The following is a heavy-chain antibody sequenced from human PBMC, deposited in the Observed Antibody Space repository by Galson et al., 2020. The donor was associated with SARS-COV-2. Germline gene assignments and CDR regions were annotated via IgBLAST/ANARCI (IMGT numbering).Heavy chain of an antibody. CDR1: GGSLSGYV. CDR2: IDYSGST. J-gene: IGHJ4*02. Sequence: ETLSLTCVVNGGSLSGYVWTWIRQPPGKGLEWIGQIDYSGSTNYSPSLRSRLTISVDTSNNQFSLKLTSVTAADTAMYYCARRGLASGWSFDYWGQGTLVTVSS. D-gene: IGHD6-19*01. V-gene: IGHV4-34*01. CDR3: ARRGLASGWSFDY.